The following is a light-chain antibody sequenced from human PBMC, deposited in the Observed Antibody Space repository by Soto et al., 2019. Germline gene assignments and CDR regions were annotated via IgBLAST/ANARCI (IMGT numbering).Light chain of an antibody. CDR2: ASS. CDR1: QGISSY. CDR3: QQLNSYPPS. J-gene: IGKJ4*01. V-gene: IGKV1-9*01. Sequence: DIQLTQSPSFLSASVGDRVTITCRASQGISSYLAWYQKKPGKAPKLLIYASSTLQSGVPSRFIGSVSGTEFTLTISSLQPEDFATYYCQQLNSYPPSFGGGTNVEIK.